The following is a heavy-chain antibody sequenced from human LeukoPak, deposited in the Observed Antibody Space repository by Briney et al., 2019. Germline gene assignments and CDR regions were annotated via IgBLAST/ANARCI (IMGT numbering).Heavy chain of an antibody. CDR1: GFTFSSYA. Sequence: GRSLRLSCAASGFTFSSYAMHWVRQAPGKGLEWVAVISYDGSNKYYADSVKGRFTISRDNSKNTLHLQMNSLRAEDTAVYYCARDALVGDDAFDIWGQGTMVTVSS. D-gene: IGHD1-26*01. J-gene: IGHJ3*02. V-gene: IGHV3-30-3*01. CDR2: ISYDGSNK. CDR3: ARDALVGDDAFDI.